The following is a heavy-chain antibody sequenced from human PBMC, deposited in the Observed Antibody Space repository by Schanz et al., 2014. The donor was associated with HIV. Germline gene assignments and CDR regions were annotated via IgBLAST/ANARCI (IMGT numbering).Heavy chain of an antibody. CDR1: GFTFSSYG. J-gene: IGHJ4*02. V-gene: IGHV3-30*03. Sequence: QVQLVESGGGVVQPGRSLRLSCAASGFTFSSYGMHWVRQAPGKGLEWVAVISYDGRKKHYADSVKGRFTISRDNSKDTLYLQMNSLRAEDTAVYYCARGLPRFAVTTLDSWGQGTLVTVSS. D-gene: IGHD4-17*01. CDR2: ISYDGRKK. CDR3: ARGLPRFAVTTLDS.